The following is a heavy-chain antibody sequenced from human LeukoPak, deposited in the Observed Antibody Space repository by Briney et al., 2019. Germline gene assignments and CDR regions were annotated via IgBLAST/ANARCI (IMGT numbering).Heavy chain of an antibody. CDR1: GFTFGNYG. CDR2: IRSSGSTT. D-gene: IGHD3-10*01. CDR3: ARVNYYALDY. V-gene: IGHV3-48*02. J-gene: IGHJ4*02. Sequence: GGSLRLSCAASGFTFGNYGMHWVRQAPGKGLEWVSYIRSSGSTTYYADSVQGRFTISRDDAENSLYLQMNSLRDEDTAVYYCARVNYYALDYWGQGALVTVSS.